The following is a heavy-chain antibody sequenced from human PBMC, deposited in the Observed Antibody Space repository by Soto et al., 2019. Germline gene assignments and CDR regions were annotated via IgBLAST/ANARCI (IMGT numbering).Heavy chain of an antibody. V-gene: IGHV3-53*01. D-gene: IGHD1-20*01. CDR1: GFTVSSNY. Sequence: EVQLVESGGGLIQPGGSLRLSCAASGFTVSSNYMSWVRQAPGKGLEWVSVIYSGGSTYYADSGKGRFTISRDNSKNTLYLQMNSLRAEDTAVYYCARITASDAFDIWGQGTMVTVSS. CDR3: ARITASDAFDI. CDR2: IYSGGST. J-gene: IGHJ3*02.